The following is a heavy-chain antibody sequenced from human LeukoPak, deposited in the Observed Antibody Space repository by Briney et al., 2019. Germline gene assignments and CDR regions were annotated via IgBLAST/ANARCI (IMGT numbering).Heavy chain of an antibody. Sequence: ASVKVSCKASGGTFNSYAISWVRQAPGQGLEWMGGIIPIFGTANYAQKFQGRVTITADESTSTAYMELSSLRSEDTAVYYCARTAPCSGGSCYGFDYWGQGTLVTVSS. CDR2: IIPIFGTA. CDR1: GGTFNSYA. D-gene: IGHD2-15*01. J-gene: IGHJ4*02. V-gene: IGHV1-69*13. CDR3: ARTAPCSGGSCYGFDY.